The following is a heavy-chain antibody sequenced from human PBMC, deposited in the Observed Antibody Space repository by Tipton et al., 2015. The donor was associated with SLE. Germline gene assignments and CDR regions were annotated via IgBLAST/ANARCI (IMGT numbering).Heavy chain of an antibody. Sequence: LRLSCTVSGGSISSYYWSWIRQPAGKGLEWIGRIYTSGSTSYNPSLKSRVTMSVDTSKNQFSLKLSSVTAADTAVYYCAREYQTFDAFDIWGQGTMVTVSS. J-gene: IGHJ3*02. CDR3: AREYQTFDAFDI. CDR1: GGSISSYY. V-gene: IGHV4-4*07. CDR2: IYTSGST.